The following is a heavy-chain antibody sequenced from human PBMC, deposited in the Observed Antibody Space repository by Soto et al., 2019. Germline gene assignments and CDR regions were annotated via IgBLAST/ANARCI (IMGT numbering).Heavy chain of an antibody. CDR2: IYWNDDE. CDR1: GFSLSTSGVG. J-gene: IGHJ4*02. V-gene: IGHV2-5*01. CDR3: AHRRYSGSYFFPFDY. Sequence: SGPTLVNPTQTLTLTCTFSGFSLSTSGVGVGWIRQPPGKALEWLALIYWNDDERYSPSLKSRLTTSKDTSKNQVVLTMTNMDPVDTATYYCAHRRYSGSYFFPFDYWGQGTLVTVSS. D-gene: IGHD1-26*01.